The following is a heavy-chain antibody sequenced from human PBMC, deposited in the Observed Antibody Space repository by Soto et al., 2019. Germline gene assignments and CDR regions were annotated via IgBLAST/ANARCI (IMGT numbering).Heavy chain of an antibody. CDR3: ARDAYYYDSSGYYDY. CDR1: GGSISSSNW. Sequence: SETLSLTCAVSGGSISSSNWWSWVRQPPGKGLEWIGGIYHSGSTNYNPSLKSRVTISVDKSKNQFSLKLSSVTAADTAVYYCARDAYYYDSSGYYDYWGQRTLVTVSS. J-gene: IGHJ4*02. CDR2: IYHSGST. V-gene: IGHV4-4*02. D-gene: IGHD3-22*01.